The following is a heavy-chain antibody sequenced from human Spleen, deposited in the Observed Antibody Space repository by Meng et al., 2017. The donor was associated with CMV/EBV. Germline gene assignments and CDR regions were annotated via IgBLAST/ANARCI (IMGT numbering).Heavy chain of an antibody. Sequence: SGSPFITYYIHWVRQATGQGLEWMGWMNPKSGDTGYAQKFQGRVTFTRDTSITTAYMELSSLRSDDTAVYYCARSRATFGVVSRGFDPWGQGTLVTVSS. CDR2: MNPKSGDT. CDR1: GSPFITYY. J-gene: IGHJ5*02. D-gene: IGHD3-3*01. CDR3: ARSRATFGVVSRGFDP. V-gene: IGHV1-8*03.